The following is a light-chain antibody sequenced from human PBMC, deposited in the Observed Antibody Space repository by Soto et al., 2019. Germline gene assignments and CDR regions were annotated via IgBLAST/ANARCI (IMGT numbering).Light chain of an antibody. Sequence: QSALTQPPSASGSLGQSVTISCTGTSSDVGAYNYVSWYQQHPGKARKLMIYEVTRRPSGVPDRFSGSKSGNTASLNVSGLQAEDEADYYCCSYADNNDYVFGTGTKVTVL. CDR1: SSDVGAYNY. CDR3: CSYADNNDYV. J-gene: IGLJ1*01. CDR2: EVT. V-gene: IGLV2-8*01.